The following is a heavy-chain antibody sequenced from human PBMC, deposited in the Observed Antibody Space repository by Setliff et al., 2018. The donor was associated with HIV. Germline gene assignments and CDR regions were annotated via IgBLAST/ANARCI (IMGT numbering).Heavy chain of an antibody. CDR2: IRSEEYGGTS. CDR1: GFDLGDYA. J-gene: IGHJ6*02. V-gene: IGHV3-49*04. Sequence: GGSLRLSCAGVGFDLGDYAVTWVRQAPGKGLEWVSFIRSEEYGGTSAFAASVKGRFTISRDDTRGIAYLQMNSLQTEDTGVYYCARDDSGYNYGGRGMGVWGQGTTVTVSS. CDR3: ARDDSGYNYGGRGMGV. D-gene: IGHD4-17*01.